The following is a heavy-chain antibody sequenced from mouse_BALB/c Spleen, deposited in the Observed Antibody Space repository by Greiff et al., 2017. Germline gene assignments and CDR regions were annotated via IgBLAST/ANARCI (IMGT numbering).Heavy chain of an antibody. CDR3: ARDGYYALYAMDY. CDR2: INSNGGST. D-gene: IGHD2-3*01. V-gene: IGHV5-6-3*01. Sequence: EVQGVESGGGLVQPGGSLKLSCAASGFTFSSYGMSWVRQTPDKRLELVATINSNGGSTYYPDSVKGRFTISRDNAKNTLYLQMSSLKSEDTAMYYCARDGYYALYAMDYWGQGTSVTVSS. J-gene: IGHJ4*01. CDR1: GFTFSSYG.